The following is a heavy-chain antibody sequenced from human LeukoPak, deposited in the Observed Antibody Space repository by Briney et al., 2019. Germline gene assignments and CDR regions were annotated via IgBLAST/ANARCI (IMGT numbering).Heavy chain of an antibody. V-gene: IGHV1-2*02. J-gene: IGHJ4*02. D-gene: IGHD1-26*01. CDR2: INPNSGGT. Sequence: ASVNVSCKASGYSFTGDYMHWVRQAPGQGLEWMGWINPNSGGTNYAQKFQGRVTMTRDTSISTAYMELSRLRSDDTAVYYCARDPSVGATIFDYWGQGTLVTVSS. CDR3: ARDPSVGATIFDY. CDR1: GYSFTGDY.